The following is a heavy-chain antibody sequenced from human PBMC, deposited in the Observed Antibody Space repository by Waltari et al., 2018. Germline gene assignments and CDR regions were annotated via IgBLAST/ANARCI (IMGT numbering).Heavy chain of an antibody. J-gene: IGHJ6*02. CDR3: ARDSGYSSGWYQTYYYYYGMDV. CDR1: GYTCTSYG. V-gene: IGHV1-18*01. D-gene: IGHD6-19*01. Sequence: QVQRVQSGAEVKKPGASVKLSCKASGYTCTSYGISRVRQAPGQGPERVGWISAYNGNTNYAQQLQGWVTMTTATSTSTAYMELRSLRSDDPAVYYCARDSGYSSGWYQTYYYYYGMDVWGQGTTVTVSS. CDR2: ISAYNGNT.